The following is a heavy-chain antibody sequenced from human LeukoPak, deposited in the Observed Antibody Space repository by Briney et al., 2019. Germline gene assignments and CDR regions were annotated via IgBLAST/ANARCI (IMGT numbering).Heavy chain of an antibody. CDR2: ISSSGSTI. CDR1: GFTFSDFW. D-gene: IGHD6-13*01. J-gene: IGHJ6*02. CDR3: ARAGIAEYDYYGMDV. Sequence: GGSLRLSCAASGFTFSDFWMHWVRQAPGKGLVWVSYISSSGSTIYYADSVKGRFTISRDNAKNSLYLQMNSLRAEDTAVYYCARAGIAEYDYYGMDVWGQGTTVTVSS. V-gene: IGHV3-11*01.